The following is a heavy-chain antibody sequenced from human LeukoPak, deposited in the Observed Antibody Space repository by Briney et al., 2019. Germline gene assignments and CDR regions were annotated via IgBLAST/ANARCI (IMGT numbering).Heavy chain of an antibody. CDR3: ARHRISTYYDFWSGYRNYGMDV. Sequence: SETLSLTCTVSGGSISSYYWSWIRQPPGKGLEWIGYIYYSGSTNYNPSLKSRVTISVDTSKNQFSLKLSSVTAADTAVYYCARHRISTYYDFWSGYRNYGMDVWGQGTTVTVSS. CDR1: GGSISSYY. D-gene: IGHD3-3*01. V-gene: IGHV4-59*08. CDR2: IYYSGST. J-gene: IGHJ6*02.